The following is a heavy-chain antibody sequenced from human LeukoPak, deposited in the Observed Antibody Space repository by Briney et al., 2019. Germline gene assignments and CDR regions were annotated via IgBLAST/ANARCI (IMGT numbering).Heavy chain of an antibody. CDR3: ARDWTPLDY. D-gene: IGHD3/OR15-3a*01. CDR1: GFTFSSYG. Sequence: PGGSLRLSCAASGFTFSSYGMHWVRQAPGKGLEWVVIIWYDGSNKYYADSVKGRFTISRDNSKNTLYLQMNSLRAEDTAVYYCARDWTPLDYWGQGTLVTVSS. V-gene: IGHV3-33*01. J-gene: IGHJ4*02. CDR2: IWYDGSNK.